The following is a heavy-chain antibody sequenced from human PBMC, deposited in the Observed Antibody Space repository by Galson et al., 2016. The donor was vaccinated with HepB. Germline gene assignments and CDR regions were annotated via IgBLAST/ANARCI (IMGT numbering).Heavy chain of an antibody. CDR1: GFPFNYYS. J-gene: IGHJ4*02. D-gene: IGHD3-16*02. CDR2: ISSSETYI. CDR3: ARGPRYDDIWGTYRAPYFDY. Sequence: SLRLSCAASGFPFNYYSMAWVRQAPGKGLEWVSSISSSETYINYADSVKGRFTISRNNAKNSLYLQMKSLRAEDTAMYYCARGPRYDDIWGTYRAPYFDYWGQGTLVTVSS. V-gene: IGHV3-21*04.